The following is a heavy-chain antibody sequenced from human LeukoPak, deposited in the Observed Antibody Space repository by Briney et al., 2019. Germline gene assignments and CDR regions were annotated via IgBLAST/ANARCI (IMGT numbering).Heavy chain of an antibody. CDR3: ARDPYYDSN. CDR2: INSDGSSA. Sequence: GGSLRLSCAASGFTFSSYWMHLVRQAPGKGLVWVSRINSDGSSANYADSVKGRFTISRDNAKNTLYLQMNSLRAEDTAVYYRARDPYYDSNWGQGTLVTVSS. V-gene: IGHV3-74*01. D-gene: IGHD3-22*01. CDR1: GFTFSSYW. J-gene: IGHJ4*02.